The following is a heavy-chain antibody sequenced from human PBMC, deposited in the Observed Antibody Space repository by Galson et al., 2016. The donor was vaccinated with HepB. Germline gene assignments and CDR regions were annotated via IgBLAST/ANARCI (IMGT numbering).Heavy chain of an antibody. CDR2: ISYSGST. CDR1: GVSVTSHY. CDR3: ARALEYRDAGSPYNWFEP. J-gene: IGHJ5*02. V-gene: IGHV4-59*02. Sequence: ETLSLTCSVSGVSVTSHYWSWIRLAPGKGLEWIGSISYSGSTHYSPSLKSRVTISGDTSKNQFYLKLNSMSAADTAVYYCARALEYRDAGSPYNWFEPWGQGTLVTVSP. D-gene: IGHD6-6*01.